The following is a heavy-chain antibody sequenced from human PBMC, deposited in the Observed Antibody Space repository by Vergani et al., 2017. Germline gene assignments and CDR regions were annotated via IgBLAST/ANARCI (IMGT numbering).Heavy chain of an antibody. CDR3: TRGWYYDSIADWAY. CDR1: GGTFSSYA. Sequence: QVQLVQSGAEVKKPGSSVKVSCKASGGTFSSYAISWVRQAPGQGLEWMGGIIPIFGTANYAQTFQGRGTVTADESTSTAYMELSSLRSEDTAVYYCTRGWYYDSIADWAYWGQGTLVTVSS. V-gene: IGHV1-69*01. CDR2: IIPIFGTA. J-gene: IGHJ4*02. D-gene: IGHD3-22*01.